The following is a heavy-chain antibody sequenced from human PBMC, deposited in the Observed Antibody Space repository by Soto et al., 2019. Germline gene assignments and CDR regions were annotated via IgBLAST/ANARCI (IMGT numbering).Heavy chain of an antibody. CDR2: IYWDDSK. CDR3: AHKGPEDWPLDY. Sequence: QITLKESGPTLVRPTQTLTLTCAFSGFSLSTSGVGVGWIRQPPGKALEWLAVIYWDDSKHYSPSLRSRLTITNDSSKNQVVLTMTNMDPMDTGTYYRAHKGPEDWPLDYWGQGTLVTVSS. V-gene: IGHV2-5*02. J-gene: IGHJ4*02. CDR1: GFSLSTSGVG. D-gene: IGHD3-9*01.